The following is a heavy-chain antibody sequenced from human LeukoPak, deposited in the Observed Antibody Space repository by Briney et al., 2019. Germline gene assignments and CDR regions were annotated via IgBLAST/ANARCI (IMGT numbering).Heavy chain of an antibody. CDR3: ARRGDYEFDS. CDR1: GGSLSSSSYY. J-gene: IGHJ4*02. D-gene: IGHD4-17*01. CDR2: IYYSGST. V-gene: IGHV4-39*01. Sequence: SETLSLTCTVSGGSLSSSSYYWGWLRQPPGKGLEWIGSIYYSGSTCYNPSLKSRVTISVDTSKDQFSLKLTSVTAADTAVYYCARRGDYEFDSWGQGTLVTVSS.